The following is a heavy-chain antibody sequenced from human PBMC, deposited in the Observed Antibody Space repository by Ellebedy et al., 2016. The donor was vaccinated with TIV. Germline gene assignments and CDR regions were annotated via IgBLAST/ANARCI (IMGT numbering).Heavy chain of an antibody. CDR3: AKLPVAYNWNYADDY. CDR2: IGGSGGTT. CDR1: GFIFSSYY. J-gene: IGHJ4*02. V-gene: IGHV3-23*01. D-gene: IGHD1-7*01. Sequence: GESLKISCVASGFIFSSYYMTWVRQAPGKGLEWVSTIGGSGGTTYYRESVKGRFTISRDTSRNTLYLQMSSLRAEDTAVYYCAKLPVAYNWNYADDYWGQGALVTVSS.